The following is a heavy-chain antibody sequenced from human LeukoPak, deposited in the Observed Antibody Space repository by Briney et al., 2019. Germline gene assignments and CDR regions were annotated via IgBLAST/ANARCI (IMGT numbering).Heavy chain of an antibody. Sequence: ASVKVSCKASGYTFTDYYMHWVRQAPGQGLEWMGWISPDSGGTHYAQKFQGRVTMTRDTSISTAYMELSRVSSDDTAVYYCARRSWNHFFHYWGQGTLVTVSS. CDR1: GYTFTDYY. D-gene: IGHD6-13*01. CDR2: ISPDSGGT. J-gene: IGHJ4*02. CDR3: ARRSWNHFFHY. V-gene: IGHV1-2*02.